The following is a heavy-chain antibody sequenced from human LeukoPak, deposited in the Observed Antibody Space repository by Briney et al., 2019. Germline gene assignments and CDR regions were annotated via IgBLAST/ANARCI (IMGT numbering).Heavy chain of an antibody. CDR3: AKEGGLGYDFWIGYARVKSGSGTRYYFDY. CDR1: GFTFSTYG. J-gene: IGHJ4*02. CDR2: IWYDGSNK. D-gene: IGHD3-3*01. V-gene: IGHV3-33*06. Sequence: GRSLRLSCAASGFTFSTYGMHWVRQAPGKGLEWVAVIWYDGSNKYYADSVKGRFTISRDNSKNTLYLQMNSLRAEDTAVYYCAKEGGLGYDFWIGYARVKSGSGTRYYFDYWGQGTLVTVSS.